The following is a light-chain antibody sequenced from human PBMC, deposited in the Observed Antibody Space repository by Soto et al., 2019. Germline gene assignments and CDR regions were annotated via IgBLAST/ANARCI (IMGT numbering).Light chain of an antibody. Sequence: QSVLTQSSSASASLGSSVKLTCTLSSGHSSYIIAWHQQQPGKAPRYLMKLEGSGSYNKGSGVPDRFSGSSSGADRYLTISTLHFEDEADYYCETWDSNTHRVFGGGTKLTVL. CDR2: LEGSGSY. CDR3: ETWDSNTHRV. V-gene: IGLV4-60*02. CDR1: SGHSSYI. J-gene: IGLJ3*02.